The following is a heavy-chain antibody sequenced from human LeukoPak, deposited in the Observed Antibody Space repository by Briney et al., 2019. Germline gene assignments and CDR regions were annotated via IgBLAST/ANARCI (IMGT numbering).Heavy chain of an antibody. CDR3: TTWSSQFDY. CDR1: GFTFSDAW. J-gene: IGHJ4*02. V-gene: IGHV3-15*01. CDR2: IQSKTDGGTT. Sequence: GGSLRLSCAASGFTFSDAWMTWVRQAPGKGLECVGFIQSKTDGGTTDSAAPVKGRFTVSRDDSKNTLYLQMSSLKIEDTAVYYCTTWSSQFDYWGQGTLVTVSS. D-gene: IGHD6-6*01.